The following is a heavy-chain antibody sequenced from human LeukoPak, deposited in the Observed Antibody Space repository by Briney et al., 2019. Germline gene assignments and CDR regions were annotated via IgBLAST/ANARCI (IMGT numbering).Heavy chain of an antibody. J-gene: IGHJ4*02. CDR2: ISSSSSYI. Sequence: GGSLRLSCAASGFTFSSYTMNWVRQAPGKGLEWVSSISSSSSYIYYADSVKGRFTISRDNAKNSLYLQMNSQRAEDTAVYYCARDLGGSGFDYWGQGTLVTVSS. V-gene: IGHV3-21*01. CDR1: GFTFSSYT. D-gene: IGHD2-15*01. CDR3: ARDLGGSGFDY.